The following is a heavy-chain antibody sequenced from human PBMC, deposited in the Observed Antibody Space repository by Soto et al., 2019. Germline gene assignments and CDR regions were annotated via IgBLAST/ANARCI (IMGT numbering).Heavy chain of an antibody. CDR2: INPSGGFT. D-gene: IGHD3-10*01. Sequence: QVQLVQSGAEVKKPGASVKVSCKTSGYSFTDWYIHWVRQAPGPGLEWMGIINPSGGFTTYAQKFQGRVTMTRDTSTSTVYMELSSLRSEDTAVYYRASDPSSLWCGELSVGFDPWGQGTLVTVSS. J-gene: IGHJ5*02. CDR1: GYSFTDWY. CDR3: ASDPSSLWCGELSVGFDP. V-gene: IGHV1-46*01.